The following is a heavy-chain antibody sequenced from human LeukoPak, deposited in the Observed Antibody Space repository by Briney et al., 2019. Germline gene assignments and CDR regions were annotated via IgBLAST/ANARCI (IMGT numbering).Heavy chain of an antibody. Sequence: SETLSLTCTVSGYSISSGYYWAWIRQPPGKGLEWIGSIYHSGSTYYNPSLKSRVTISVDTSKNQFSLKLSSVTAADTAVYYCSGNYWEFDYWGQGTLVTVSS. D-gene: IGHD1-26*01. V-gene: IGHV4-38-2*02. CDR2: IYHSGST. J-gene: IGHJ4*02. CDR3: SGNYWEFDY. CDR1: GYSISSGYY.